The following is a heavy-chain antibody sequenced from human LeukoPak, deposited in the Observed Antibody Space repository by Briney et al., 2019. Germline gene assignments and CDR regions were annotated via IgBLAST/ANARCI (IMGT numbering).Heavy chain of an antibody. Sequence: SETLSLTCTVSGGSISSNYWSWIRQPPGKGLEWIGNIYYSGSTNYNPSPKSRVTISVDTSKNQFSLKLSSVTAADTAVYYCARSGDDYGDRYFDYWGQGTLVTVSS. D-gene: IGHD4-17*01. V-gene: IGHV4-59*01. CDR2: IYYSGST. CDR1: GGSISSNY. CDR3: ARSGDDYGDRYFDY. J-gene: IGHJ4*02.